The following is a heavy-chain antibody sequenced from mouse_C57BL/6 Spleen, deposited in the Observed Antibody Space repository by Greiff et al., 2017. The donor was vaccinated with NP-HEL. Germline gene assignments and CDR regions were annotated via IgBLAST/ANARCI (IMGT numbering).Heavy chain of an antibody. J-gene: IGHJ4*01. V-gene: IGHV1-82*01. CDR1: GYAFSSSW. Sequence: QVQLQQSGPELVKPGASVKISCKASGYAFSSSWMNWVKQRPGKGLEWIGRIYPGDGDTNYNGKFKGKATLTADKSSSTAYMQLSSLTSEDSAVYFCARSWLRKEMDYWGQGTSVTVSS. D-gene: IGHD2-2*01. CDR3: ARSWLRKEMDY. CDR2: IYPGDGDT.